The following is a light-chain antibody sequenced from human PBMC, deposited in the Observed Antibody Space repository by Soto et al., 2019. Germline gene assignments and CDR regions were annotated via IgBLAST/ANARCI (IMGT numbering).Light chain of an antibody. CDR2: EVN. CDR3: SSYAGTTTHTV. V-gene: IGLV2-23*02. J-gene: IGLJ7*01. Sequence: QSALTQPASVSGSPGQSITFSCTGTGSDVGGYNVVSWYQQHPGRAPKLIISEVNKRPSGISDRFSGSKSGSTASLTISGLQAEDEADYYCSSYAGTTTHTVFGGGTQLTVL. CDR1: GSDVGGYNV.